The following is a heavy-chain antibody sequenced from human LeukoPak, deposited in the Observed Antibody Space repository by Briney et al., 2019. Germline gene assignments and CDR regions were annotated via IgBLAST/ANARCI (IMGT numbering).Heavy chain of an antibody. V-gene: IGHV3-23*01. CDR2: IFGSGGSA. CDR3: GKTTTAYSSGRNPAWPVDY. D-gene: IGHD6-19*01. CDR1: GFTFSSYA. J-gene: IGHJ4*02. Sequence: GGSLRLSCTASGFTFSSYAMYWVRQAPGKGLEWVSGIFGSGGSAHYADFVKGRFTISRDNSQNTVYLQMNSLRAEDTAVYYCGKTTTAYSSGRNPAWPVDYWGQGTLVTVSS.